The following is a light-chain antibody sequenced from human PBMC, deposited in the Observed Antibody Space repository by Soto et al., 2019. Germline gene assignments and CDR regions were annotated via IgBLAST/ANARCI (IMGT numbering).Light chain of an antibody. Sequence: QSALTQPASVSGSPGQSITISCTGTSSDVGSYNLVSWYQQHPGNAPKLMIYEGSKRPSGVSNRFFGSKSGNTASLTISGLHAEDEADYYCCSFARGSTLVFGGGTQLTVL. CDR3: CSFARGSTLV. J-gene: IGLJ3*02. CDR2: EGS. V-gene: IGLV2-23*01. CDR1: SSDVGSYNL.